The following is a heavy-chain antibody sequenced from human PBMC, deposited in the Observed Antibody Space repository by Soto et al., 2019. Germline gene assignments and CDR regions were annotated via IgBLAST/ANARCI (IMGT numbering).Heavy chain of an antibody. J-gene: IGHJ5*02. Sequence: SETLSLTCTVSGGSISSGDYYWSWIRQPPGKGLEWIGYIYYSGSTYYNPSLKSRVTISVDTSKNQFSLKLSSVTAADTAVYYCDREHPLHWLDPWGQGTMVAVYS. CDR3: DREHPLHWLDP. CDR2: IYYSGST. V-gene: IGHV4-30-4*01. CDR1: GGSISSGDYY. D-gene: IGHD1-26*01.